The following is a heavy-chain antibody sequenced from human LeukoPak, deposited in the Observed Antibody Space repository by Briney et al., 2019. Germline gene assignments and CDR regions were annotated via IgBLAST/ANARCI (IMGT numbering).Heavy chain of an antibody. CDR1: GGTFSSYA. D-gene: IGHD2-2*01. Sequence: SVKVSCKASGGTFSSYAINWVRQAPGQGLEWMGGIIPIFGTANYAQKFQDRVTITADESTSTAYMELSSLRSEDAAIYYCASRLYCSNTRCRNFPFAYWGQGTLVTVSS. CDR2: IIPIFGTA. J-gene: IGHJ4*02. CDR3: ASRLYCSNTRCRNFPFAY. V-gene: IGHV1-69*13.